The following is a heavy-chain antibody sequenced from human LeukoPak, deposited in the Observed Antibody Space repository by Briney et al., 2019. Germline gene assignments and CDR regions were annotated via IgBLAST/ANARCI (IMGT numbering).Heavy chain of an antibody. D-gene: IGHD4-17*01. CDR2: IIPILGIA. J-gene: IGHJ4*02. Sequence: SVKVSCKASGGTFSSYAISWVRQAPGQGLEWMGRIIPILGIATYAQKFQGRVTITADKSTSTAYMELSSLRSEGTAMYYCARDPSTVTTRTYPLDYWGQGTLVTVSS. V-gene: IGHV1-69*04. CDR1: GGTFSSYA. CDR3: ARDPSTVTTRTYPLDY.